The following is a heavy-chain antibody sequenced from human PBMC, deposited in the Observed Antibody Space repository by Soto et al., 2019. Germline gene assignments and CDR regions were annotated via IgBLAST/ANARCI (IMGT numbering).Heavy chain of an antibody. J-gene: IGHJ6*02. CDR1: GGSISSGDYY. V-gene: IGHV4-30-4*01. Sequence: SETLSLTCTVSGGSISSGDYYWSWIRQPPGKGLEWIGYIYYSGSTYYNPSLKSRVTVSVDTSKNQFSLKLSSVTAADTAVNYCARDQSSSSSSSVYYYYGMDVWGQGTTVTVSS. CDR3: ARDQSSSSSSSVYYYYGMDV. D-gene: IGHD6-6*01. CDR2: IYYSGST.